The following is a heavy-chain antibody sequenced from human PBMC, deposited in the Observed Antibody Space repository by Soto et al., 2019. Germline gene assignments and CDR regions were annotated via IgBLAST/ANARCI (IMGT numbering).Heavy chain of an antibody. Sequence: VASVKVSCKASGYSFTGLDINWVRQTTGQGLEWMGWMQPSSGRTGYAQKFQGRATMTRDTSINTAYMELSSLTSDDTALYYCARGVTAGVDYWGQGTLVTVSS. CDR1: GYSFTGLD. J-gene: IGHJ4*02. D-gene: IGHD1-26*01. V-gene: IGHV1-8*01. CDR2: MQPSSGRT. CDR3: ARGVTAGVDY.